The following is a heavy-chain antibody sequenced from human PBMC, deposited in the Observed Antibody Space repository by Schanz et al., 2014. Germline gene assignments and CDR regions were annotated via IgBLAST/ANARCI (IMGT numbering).Heavy chain of an antibody. V-gene: IGHV4-39*07. CDR3: ARSTGDPFDY. CDR2: IYHSGST. CDR1: GASISSTTYY. D-gene: IGHD7-27*01. J-gene: IGHJ4*02. Sequence: QLQLQESGPGLVKPSETLSLTCSVSGASISSTTYYWGWVRQPPGKGLEWIGEIYHSGSTNYNPSLKSRVTILVDTPKTQSPLKLSSVTAADTAVYYCARSTGDPFDYWGQGTLVTVSS.